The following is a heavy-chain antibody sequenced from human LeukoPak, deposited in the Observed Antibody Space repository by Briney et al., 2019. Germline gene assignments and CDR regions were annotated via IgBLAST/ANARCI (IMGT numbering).Heavy chain of an antibody. J-gene: IGHJ4*02. Sequence: PSETLSLTCAVYGVSFSGYYWSWIRQPAGKGLEWIGEINHSGSTNYNPSLKSGVTISVETSKKQFSLKLTSVTAADTAVYYCARGIVVVPAAFDYWGQGTLVTVSS. V-gene: IGHV4-34*01. CDR1: GVSFSGYY. CDR2: INHSGST. CDR3: ARGIVVVPAAFDY. D-gene: IGHD2-2*01.